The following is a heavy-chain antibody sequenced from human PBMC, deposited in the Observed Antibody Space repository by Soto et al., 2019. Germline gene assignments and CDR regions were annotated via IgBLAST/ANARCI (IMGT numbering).Heavy chain of an antibody. Sequence: GGSLRLSCAASGFTFSSYEMNWVRQAPGKGLEWVSYISSSGSTIYYADPVKGRFSISRDNSKNTLSLQMNSLRVEDTAVYYCAKTITTYSGDSRGRGALVDYWGQGTLVTVSS. J-gene: IGHJ4*02. CDR2: ISSSGSTI. V-gene: IGHV3-48*03. D-gene: IGHD3-22*01. CDR1: GFTFSSYE. CDR3: AKTITTYSGDSRGRGALVDY.